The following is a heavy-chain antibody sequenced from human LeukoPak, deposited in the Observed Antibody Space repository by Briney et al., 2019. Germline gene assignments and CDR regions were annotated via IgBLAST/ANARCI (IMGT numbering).Heavy chain of an antibody. CDR3: ARLNFRGGEALHFDS. D-gene: IGHD3-16*01. Sequence: PSETLSLTCAVYGGSITGYYWSWIRQTPGRGLEWVGEIHYTGATSYNPSLKSRAAISTDTSKNQFSLRLSSVTAADTALYFCARLNFRGGEALHFDSWGQGTLVTVSS. V-gene: IGHV4-34*01. CDR2: IHYTGAT. J-gene: IGHJ4*02. CDR1: GGSITGYY.